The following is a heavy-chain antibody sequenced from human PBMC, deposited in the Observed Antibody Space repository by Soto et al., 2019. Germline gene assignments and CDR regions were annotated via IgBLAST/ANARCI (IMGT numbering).Heavy chain of an antibody. V-gene: IGHV3-33*01. D-gene: IGHD3-10*01. CDR2: IWYDGSKK. Sequence: LRLSCAASGFPFSKYGMHGVRQAPGKGLEWVAIIWYDGSKKYYGDSVKGRFTISRDNSKDTLFLQMNSLRADDTAMYYCARLGGSGGDSIEHWGQGTLVTVSS. CDR3: ARLGGSGGDSIEH. J-gene: IGHJ4*02. CDR1: GFPFSKYG.